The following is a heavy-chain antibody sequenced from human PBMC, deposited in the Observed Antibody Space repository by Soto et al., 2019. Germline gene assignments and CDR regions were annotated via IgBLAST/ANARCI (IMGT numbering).Heavy chain of an antibody. CDR3: ARSDYYDSGGYYRRTSFDY. D-gene: IGHD3-22*01. J-gene: IGHJ4*02. Sequence: SETLSLTCTVSGGSISGFYWSWIRQSPGKGLEWLGYVYSSGNANHNPSLNNRATISIDASKNQFSLKLNYVTTADAAVYYCARSDYYDSGGYYRRTSFDYWGQGTPVTVSS. CDR1: GGSISGFY. CDR2: VYSSGNA. V-gene: IGHV4-59*01.